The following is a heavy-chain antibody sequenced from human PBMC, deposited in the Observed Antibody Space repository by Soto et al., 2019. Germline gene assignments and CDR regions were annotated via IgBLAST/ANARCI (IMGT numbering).Heavy chain of an antibody. D-gene: IGHD2-2*01. CDR2: ISSSGVST. CDR3: VKDRYVDY. CDR1: GFSFTAYA. V-gene: IGHV3-64D*06. J-gene: IGHJ4*02. Sequence: PGGSLRLSCSVSGFSFTAYAMHWVRQAPNKGLEYVSSISSSGVSTYYADAVKGRFTISRDNSKSTLSLQMSSLRVDDTGVYYCVKDRYVDYWGQGPLVTVSS.